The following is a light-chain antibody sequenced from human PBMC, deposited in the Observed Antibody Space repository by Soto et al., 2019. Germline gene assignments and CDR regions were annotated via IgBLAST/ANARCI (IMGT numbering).Light chain of an antibody. Sequence: DIQMTQSPSSLSASVGDRVTITCRASQDISNYLAWYQQKPGKVPKVLIYAASTLQSGVPSRFSGSGSGTDFTLTISSLQPEDVATYYCQKCDSAPLTFVGGTKVEIK. CDR3: QKCDSAPLT. CDR1: QDISNY. J-gene: IGKJ4*01. CDR2: AAS. V-gene: IGKV1-27*01.